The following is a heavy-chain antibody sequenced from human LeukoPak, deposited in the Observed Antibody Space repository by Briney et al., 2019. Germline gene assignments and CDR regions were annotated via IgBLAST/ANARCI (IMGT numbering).Heavy chain of an antibody. CDR1: GFTVSSNY. CDR2: IYSGGST. J-gene: IGHJ4*02. D-gene: IGHD3-10*01. CDR3: ATRFRTSFGLARHDY. V-gene: IGHV3-53*01. Sequence: PGGSLRLSCAASGFTVSSNYMSWVRQAPGKGLEWVSVIYSGGSTYYADSVKGRFTISRDNSKNTLYLQMNSLRAEDTAVYYCATRFRTSFGLARHDYWGQGTLVTVSS.